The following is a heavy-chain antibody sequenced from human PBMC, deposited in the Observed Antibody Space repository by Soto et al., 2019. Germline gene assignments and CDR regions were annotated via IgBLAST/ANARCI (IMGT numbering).Heavy chain of an antibody. CDR1: GGSISSGGYY. CDR3: AREAPNCTNGVCSRGYAFDI. J-gene: IGHJ3*02. Sequence: QVQLQESGPGLVKPSQTLSLTCTVSGGSISSGGYYWSWIRQHPGKGLEWIGYIYYSGSTYYNPSLKSRVTISVDTSKNQFSLKLSSVTAADTAVYYCAREAPNCTNGVCSRGYAFDIWGQGTMVTVSS. D-gene: IGHD2-8*01. V-gene: IGHV4-31*03. CDR2: IYYSGST.